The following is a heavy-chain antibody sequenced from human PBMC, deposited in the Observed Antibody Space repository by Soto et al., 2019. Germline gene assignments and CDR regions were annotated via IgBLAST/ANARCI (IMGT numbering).Heavy chain of an antibody. CDR1: GFTFGSYE. CDR2: ISSSGSTI. D-gene: IGHD2-21*02. V-gene: IGHV3-48*03. Sequence: GGSLRLSFAASGFTFGSYEMNWVRQAPGKGLEWVSYISSSGSTIYYADSVKGRFTISRDNAKNSLYLQMNSLRAEDTAVYYCARDTKSCGGDCRTYYYYGMDVWGQGTTVTVSS. J-gene: IGHJ6*02. CDR3: ARDTKSCGGDCRTYYYYGMDV.